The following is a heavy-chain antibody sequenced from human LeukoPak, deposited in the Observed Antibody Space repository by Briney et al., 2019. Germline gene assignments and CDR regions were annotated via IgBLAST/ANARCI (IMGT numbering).Heavy chain of an antibody. J-gene: IGHJ5*02. V-gene: IGHV3-23*01. Sequence: GGSLRLSCAASGFTFSSYAMSWVRQAPGKGLEWVSAISGSGGSTYYADSVKGRFTISRDNSKNTLYLQMNSLRAEDTAVHYCARQQLVRSWFDPWGQGTLVTVSS. CDR3: ARQQLVRSWFDP. D-gene: IGHD6-13*01. CDR2: ISGSGGST. CDR1: GFTFSSYA.